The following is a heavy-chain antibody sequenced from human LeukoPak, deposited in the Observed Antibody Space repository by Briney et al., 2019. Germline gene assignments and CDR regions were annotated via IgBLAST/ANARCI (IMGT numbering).Heavy chain of an antibody. CDR3: ARDPVPVLAATHLFDY. J-gene: IGHJ4*02. D-gene: IGHD2-15*01. CDR1: GFTVSSNY. V-gene: IGHV4-39*07. Sequence: GSLRLSCAASGFTVSSNYMSWVRQAPGKGLEWIGSIYYSGSTYYNPSLKSRVTISVDTSKNQFSLKLSSVTAADTAVYYCARDPVPVLAATHLFDYWGQGTLVTVSS. CDR2: IYYSGST.